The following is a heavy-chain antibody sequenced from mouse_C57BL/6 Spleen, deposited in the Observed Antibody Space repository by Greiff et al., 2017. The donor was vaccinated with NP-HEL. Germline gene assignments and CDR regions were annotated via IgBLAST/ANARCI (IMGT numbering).Heavy chain of an antibody. J-gene: IGHJ2*01. CDR3: TRYYFDY. CDR1: GYTFTDYE. CDR2: IDPETGGT. V-gene: IGHV1-15*01. Sequence: QVQLKESGAELVRPGASVTLSCKASGYTFTDYEMHWVKQTPVHGLEWIGAIDPETGGTAYNQKFKGKAILTADKSSSTAYMELRSPTSEDSAVYYCTRYYFDYWGQGTTLTVSS.